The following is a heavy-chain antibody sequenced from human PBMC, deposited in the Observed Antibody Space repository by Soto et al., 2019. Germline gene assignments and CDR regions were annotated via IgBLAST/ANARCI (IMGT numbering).Heavy chain of an antibody. J-gene: IGHJ5*02. D-gene: IGHD3-3*01. V-gene: IGHV3-11*01. Sequence: GGSLRLSCAASGFTFSDYYMSWIRQAPGKGLEWVSYISSSGSNIYYADSVKGRFTISRDNAKNSLYLQMNSLRAEDTAVYYCARVAEYDFWSGYTPPWFDPWGQGTLVTVSS. CDR2: ISSSGSNI. CDR3: ARVAEYDFWSGYTPPWFDP. CDR1: GFTFSDYY.